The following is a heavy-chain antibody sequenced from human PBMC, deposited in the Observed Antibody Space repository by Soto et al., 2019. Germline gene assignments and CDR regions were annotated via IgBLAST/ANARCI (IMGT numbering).Heavy chain of an antibody. CDR2: ISAYNGNT. V-gene: IGHV1-18*01. D-gene: IGHD2-15*01. Sequence: ASVKVSCKASGYTFTSYGISWVRQAPGQGLEWMGWISAYNGNTNYAQKLQGRVTMTTDISTSTAYMELRSLRSDDTAVYYCARDQVVAATILFDYWGQGTLVTVSS. CDR1: GYTFTSYG. CDR3: ARDQVVAATILFDY. J-gene: IGHJ4*02.